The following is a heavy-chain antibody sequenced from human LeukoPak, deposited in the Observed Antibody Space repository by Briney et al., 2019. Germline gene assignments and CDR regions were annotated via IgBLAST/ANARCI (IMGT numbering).Heavy chain of an antibody. V-gene: IGHV4-30-4*01. Sequence: SQTLSLTCTVSGASIRSGDYYWSWIRQPPGKGLEWIGYIYDSGSTYYDPSLKSRITISVDTSENRFSLKLSSVTATDTAVYYCARDCSGGSCYGAFDIWGQGTMVTVSS. CDR1: GASIRSGDYY. J-gene: IGHJ3*02. CDR3: ARDCSGGSCYGAFDI. D-gene: IGHD2-15*01. CDR2: IYDSGST.